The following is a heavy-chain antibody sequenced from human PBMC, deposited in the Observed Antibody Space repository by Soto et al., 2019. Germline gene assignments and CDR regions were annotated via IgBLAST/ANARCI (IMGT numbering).Heavy chain of an antibody. CDR2: IYYSGST. J-gene: IGHJ5*02. Sequence: QLQLQESGPGLVKPSETLSLTCTVSSGSIISSNYYWAWIRQPPEKGLEWIATIYYSGSTYYSPSLKSRVTISVDTSKTQFPLRLASLTAADTAVYYCARLNKPGWFDPWGQGTLVTVSS. CDR3: ARLNKPGWFDP. CDR1: SGSIISSNYY. V-gene: IGHV4-39*01.